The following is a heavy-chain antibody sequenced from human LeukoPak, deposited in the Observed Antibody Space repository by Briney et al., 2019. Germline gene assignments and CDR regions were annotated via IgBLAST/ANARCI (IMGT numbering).Heavy chain of an antibody. CDR1: GFTFSDYW. CDR2: IKYDGDEE. Sequence: PGGSLRLSCAASGFTFSDYWMSWMRQAPGKGLEWVANIKYDGDEEYYVDSVKGRFTISRDNAKNSLYLQLNSLRVEDTAVYYCTREIVDWGPGTLVTVSS. D-gene: IGHD3-16*02. V-gene: IGHV3-7*01. CDR3: TREIVD. J-gene: IGHJ4*02.